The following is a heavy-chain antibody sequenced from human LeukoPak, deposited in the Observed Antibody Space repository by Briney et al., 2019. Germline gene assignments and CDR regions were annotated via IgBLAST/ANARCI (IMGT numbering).Heavy chain of an antibody. V-gene: IGHV1-18*01. J-gene: IGHJ4*02. CDR3: ARDRLAGALGF. Sequence: GASVRVSCKTSGYTFTNFGISWVRQAPGQGLEWVGWISTYNGNTNYAQKLQGRVTMTTDTSTSTAYMELRSLRSDDTAVYYCARDRLAGALGFWGQGTLVTVSS. CDR1: GYTFTNFG. D-gene: IGHD6-19*01. CDR2: ISTYNGNT.